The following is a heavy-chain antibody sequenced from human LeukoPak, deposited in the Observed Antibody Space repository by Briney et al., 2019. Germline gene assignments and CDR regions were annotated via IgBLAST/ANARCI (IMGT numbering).Heavy chain of an antibody. CDR1: GFTFSSYE. Sequence: GGSLRLSCAASGFTFSSYEMNWVRQAPGKGLEWVSSISSSSSYIYYADSVKGRFTISRDNAKNSLYLQMNSLRAEDTAVYYCARDPVSNYYDSSGYRNIDYWGQGTLVTVSS. V-gene: IGHV3-21*01. CDR3: ARDPVSNYYDSSGYRNIDY. D-gene: IGHD3-22*01. J-gene: IGHJ4*02. CDR2: ISSSSSYI.